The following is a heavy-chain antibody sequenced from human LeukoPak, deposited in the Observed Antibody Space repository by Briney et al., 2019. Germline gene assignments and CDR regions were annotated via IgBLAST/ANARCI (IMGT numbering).Heavy chain of an antibody. J-gene: IGHJ4*02. CDR2: LSAYNGNT. CDR3: ARDLKMGYTSGRHSWGTGSSNDY. CDR1: GYTFTSYG. V-gene: IGHV1-18*01. Sequence: ASVKVSCKASGYTFTSYGISWVRQAPGQGLEWMGWLSAYNGNTNYAQRFQGRVTMTTDTSTSTAYMELRSLRSDDTAEYYCARDLKMGYTSGRHSWGTGSSNDYWGQGTLVTVSS. D-gene: IGHD6-19*01.